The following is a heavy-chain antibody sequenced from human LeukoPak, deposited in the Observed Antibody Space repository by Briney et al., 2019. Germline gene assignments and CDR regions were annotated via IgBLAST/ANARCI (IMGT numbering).Heavy chain of an antibody. CDR1: GFTFSSYA. CDR3: AKSHSRSYSYFDY. Sequence: GGSLRLSCAASGFTFSSYAMSWVRQAPGKGLEWVSAISGSGGSTYYADSVKGRFTISRDNSKNTLYPQMNSLRAEDTAVYYCAKSHSRSYSYFDYWGQGTLVTVSS. J-gene: IGHJ4*02. V-gene: IGHV3-23*01. CDR2: ISGSGGST. D-gene: IGHD3-10*01.